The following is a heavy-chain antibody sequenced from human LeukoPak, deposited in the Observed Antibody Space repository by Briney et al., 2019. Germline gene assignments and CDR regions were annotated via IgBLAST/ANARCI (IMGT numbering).Heavy chain of an antibody. CDR2: IYWDDAR. Sequence: SGPTLVKPTQTLTLTCSFSGFSLSTSGEGVGWIRQPPGKALEWLALIYWDDARHYSPSLKTRLTITKDTPKNQVVLTMTNMDPVDTATYFCAHRLNWNYDALFDFWGQGILVTVSS. CDR3: AHRLNWNYDALFDF. J-gene: IGHJ4*02. D-gene: IGHD1-7*01. CDR1: GFSLSTSGEG. V-gene: IGHV2-5*02.